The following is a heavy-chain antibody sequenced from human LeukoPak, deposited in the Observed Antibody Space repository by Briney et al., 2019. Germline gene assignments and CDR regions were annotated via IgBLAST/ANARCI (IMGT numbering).Heavy chain of an antibody. CDR3: ARVVDHDYGDYYLDY. CDR1: GFSFSSYA. CDR2: IYSGGST. D-gene: IGHD4-17*01. V-gene: IGHV3-53*01. J-gene: IGHJ4*02. Sequence: GGSLRLSCAASGFSFSSYAMSWVRQAPGKGLECISVIYSGGSTDYADSVKGRLAISRDNSKNTLYLQMNSLRAEDTAVYYCARVVDHDYGDYYLDYWGQGTLVTVSS.